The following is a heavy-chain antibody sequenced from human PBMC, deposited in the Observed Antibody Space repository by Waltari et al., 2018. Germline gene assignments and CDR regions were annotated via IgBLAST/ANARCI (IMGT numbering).Heavy chain of an antibody. CDR1: GSSLTAYF. CDR3: ARVFEWSNDY. V-gene: IGHV1-2*02. Sequence: QVQLVQSGAEVKKPGASVKVSCTASGSSLTAYFMHWVRQAPGQGLEWMGWINPNTGETRYAQTFQGRVTMTRDTSISTAYMELSTLSSDDTAVYYCARVFEWSNDYWGQGTLVTVSS. CDR2: INPNTGET. J-gene: IGHJ4*02. D-gene: IGHD3-3*01.